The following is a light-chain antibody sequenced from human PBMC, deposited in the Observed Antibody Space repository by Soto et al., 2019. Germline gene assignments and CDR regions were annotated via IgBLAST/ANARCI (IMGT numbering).Light chain of an antibody. J-gene: IGKJ4*01. Sequence: EIVMTQSPAILSVSPGERATLSCRASQSVSSNLAWYQQKPGQAPRLLIYGASTRATGIPARFSGSGSGTEFTLTISSLQSEDLAVYYCQQYNNWPLTFGGGTKVDIK. CDR3: QQYNNWPLT. CDR1: QSVSSN. V-gene: IGKV3-15*01. CDR2: GAS.